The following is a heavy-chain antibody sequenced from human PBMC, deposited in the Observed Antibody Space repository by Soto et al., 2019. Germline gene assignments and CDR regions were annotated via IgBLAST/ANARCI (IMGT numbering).Heavy chain of an antibody. J-gene: IGHJ5*02. CDR3: ARDVSPHSNPSWFDP. CDR1: GFSFRNSA. D-gene: IGHD4-4*01. CDR2: ISFDGSNK. V-gene: IGHV3-30*04. Sequence: QVQLVESGGGVVQPGRSLRLSCAASGFSFRNSAMHWVRQAPGKGLEWVAMISFDGSNKYYADSVRRRFTISRDNPKNTLYLQMNSLRAEDTAVYFCARDVSPHSNPSWFDPWGQGTLVTVSS.